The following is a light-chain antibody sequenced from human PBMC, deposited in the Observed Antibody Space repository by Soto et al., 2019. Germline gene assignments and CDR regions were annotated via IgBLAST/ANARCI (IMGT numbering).Light chain of an antibody. Sequence: IQWTHYTIYLSASXGERVTITYRASQGISSYLAWYQQKPGKAPKLLIYAASTLQSGVPSRFSGSGSGTDFTLTISSLQPEDFATYYCQQLNSYPPWTFGQGTKVDI. CDR3: QQLNSYPPWT. CDR1: QGISSY. V-gene: IGKV1-9*01. J-gene: IGKJ1*01. CDR2: AAS.